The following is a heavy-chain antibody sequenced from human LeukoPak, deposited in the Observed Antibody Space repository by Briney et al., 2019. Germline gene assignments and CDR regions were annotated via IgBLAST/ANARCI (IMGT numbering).Heavy chain of an antibody. J-gene: IGHJ4*02. D-gene: IGHD6-13*01. V-gene: IGHV4-59*12. CDR3: ARPYSSSWSFDY. Sequence: SETLSLTCTVSGGSINNYYWSWIRQPPGKGLEWIGYIYHSGSTYYNPSLKSRVTISVDRSKNQFSLKLSSVTAADTAVYYCARPYSSSWSFDYWGQGTLVTVSS. CDR2: IYHSGST. CDR1: GGSINNYY.